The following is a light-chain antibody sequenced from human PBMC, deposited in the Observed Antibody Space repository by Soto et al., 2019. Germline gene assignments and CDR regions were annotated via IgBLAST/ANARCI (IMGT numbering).Light chain of an antibody. CDR2: AAS. V-gene: IGKV1-39*01. CDR1: QSISSY. Sequence: DIQMTQSPSSLSASVGDRVTITCRASQSISSYLNWYQQKPGKAPKLLIYAASSLQSGVSSRFSGSGSGTDFTLTISSLQPEDFATYYCQQNYSTPHTFGQGTKLEIK. CDR3: QQNYSTPHT. J-gene: IGKJ2*01.